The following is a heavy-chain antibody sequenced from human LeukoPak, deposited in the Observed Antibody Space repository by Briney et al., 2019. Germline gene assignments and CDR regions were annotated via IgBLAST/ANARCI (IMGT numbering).Heavy chain of an antibody. CDR3: ARLKYYYAAGSYYNDEAFDI. J-gene: IGHJ3*02. CDR2: IDPSDSYT. D-gene: IGHD3-10*01. V-gene: IGHV5-10-1*01. CDR1: GYSFTNYW. Sequence: ESLKISCKGSGYSFTNYWISWVRQMPGKGLEWMGRIDPSDSYTNYCPSFQGHVIISGDKSISTSYLQWSRQKASDTAMDYCARLKYYYAAGSYYNDEAFDIWGQGTMVTVST.